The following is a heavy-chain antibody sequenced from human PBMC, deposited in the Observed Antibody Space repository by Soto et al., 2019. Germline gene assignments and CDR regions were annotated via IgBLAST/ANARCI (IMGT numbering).Heavy chain of an antibody. CDR1: GFRFSRYG. V-gene: IGHV3-33*06. CDR3: AKAVYYGSGSYFPFDL. CDR2: IWYDGSYT. D-gene: IGHD3-10*01. J-gene: IGHJ5*02. Sequence: GGSLRLSCAASGFRFSRYGMHWVRQAPGKGLEWVAVIWYDGSYTNYADSVKGRFTISRDNSKIRLYLQMNSLRVEDTAAFYCAKAVYYGSGSYFPFDLWGQGTLVTVSS.